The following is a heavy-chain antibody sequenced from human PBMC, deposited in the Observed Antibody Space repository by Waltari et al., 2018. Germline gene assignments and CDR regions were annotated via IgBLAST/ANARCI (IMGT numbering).Heavy chain of an antibody. Sequence: QVQLQESGPGLVKTSETVSLTCTVSGGSIGNYYWSWIRQPAGKGLEWIGRIYIGGSTNYNPSRKGRVSMSIDASKNQFSLKLTSVTAADTAVYYCARDSESFDYWGQGTLVTVSS. CDR3: ARDSESFDY. V-gene: IGHV4-4*07. D-gene: IGHD3-10*01. CDR1: GGSIGNYY. CDR2: IYIGGST. J-gene: IGHJ4*02.